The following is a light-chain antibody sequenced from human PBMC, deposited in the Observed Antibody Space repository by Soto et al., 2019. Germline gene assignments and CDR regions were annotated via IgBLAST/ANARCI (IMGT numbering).Light chain of an antibody. Sequence: DIQMTQSPSTLPASVGDRVTITCRASQSISSWLAWYQQKPGKAPKLLIYKASSLEGGIPSRFSGSGSETEFTLTISSLQPEDFATYYCQQYNSYQYTFGQGTKVDIK. CDR2: KAS. J-gene: IGKJ2*01. V-gene: IGKV1-5*03. CDR3: QQYNSYQYT. CDR1: QSISSW.